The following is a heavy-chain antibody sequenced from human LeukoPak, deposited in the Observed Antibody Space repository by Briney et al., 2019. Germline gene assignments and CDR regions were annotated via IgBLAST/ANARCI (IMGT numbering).Heavy chain of an antibody. J-gene: IGHJ3*02. Sequence: SETLSLTCAVYGGSFSGYYWSWIRQPPGKGLEWIGEINHSGSINYNPSLKSRVTISVDTSKNQFSLKLSSVTAADTAVYYCARHGDAFDIWGQGTMVTVSS. CDR2: INHSGSI. CDR3: ARHGDAFDI. CDR1: GGSFSGYY. V-gene: IGHV4-34*01.